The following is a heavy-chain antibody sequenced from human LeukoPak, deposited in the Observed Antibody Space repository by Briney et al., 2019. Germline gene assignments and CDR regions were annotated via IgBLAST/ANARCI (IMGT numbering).Heavy chain of an antibody. D-gene: IGHD2-15*01. CDR1: GFTLRSYV. Sequence: GKSLRLSCAVSGFTLRSYVVHWVRQAPGKGLEWVALEWFDGTKEYYADSVQGRFIISRDYSRNTVYLQMNSLRVEDTAVYFCARVGGSWELILWGQGTLVTVS. V-gene: IGHV3-33*01. CDR2: EWFDGTKE. J-gene: IGHJ4*02. CDR3: ARVGGSWELIL.